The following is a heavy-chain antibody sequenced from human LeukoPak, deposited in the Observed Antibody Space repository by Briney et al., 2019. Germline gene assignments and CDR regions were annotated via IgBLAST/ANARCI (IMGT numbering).Heavy chain of an antibody. CDR3: ARGNYYGLDV. J-gene: IGHJ6*02. CDR1: GFTFSSYG. Sequence: GGSLRLSCAASGFTFSSYGIHWVRHAPGKGLVWVSRTNTDGSSTRYADSVKGRFTISRDNAKNTLFLQMNSLRAEDTAQYYCARGNYYGLDVWGQGNTVTVSS. V-gene: IGHV3-74*01. CDR2: TNTDGSST.